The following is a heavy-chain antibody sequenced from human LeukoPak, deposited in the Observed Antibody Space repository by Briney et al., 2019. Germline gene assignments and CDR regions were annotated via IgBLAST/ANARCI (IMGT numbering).Heavy chain of an antibody. Sequence: RGSRRLSCAASGMTFSFSSYEMSWVRQTPGKGLEWVSHISGSGNTIYYADSVKGRFTMSRDNAKNSLYLQMNSLRVEDTAIYYCARAGATTTVTSPPGYWGQGTLVTVSS. CDR1: GMTFSFSSYE. CDR3: ARAGATTTVTSPPGY. J-gene: IGHJ4*02. CDR2: ISGSGNTI. V-gene: IGHV3-48*03. D-gene: IGHD4-17*01.